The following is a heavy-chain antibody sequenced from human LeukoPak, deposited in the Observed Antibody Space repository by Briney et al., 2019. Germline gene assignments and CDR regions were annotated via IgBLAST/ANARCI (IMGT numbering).Heavy chain of an antibody. D-gene: IGHD6-13*01. Sequence: KPSETLSLTCTVSGGSISGDYWSWIRQSPGKGLEWIAYIHSGGRTSYNPSLKSRFTISVETSKNEFSLKVTSVNAADTAVYYCARDRPGGSSLDYWGQGILVTVSS. CDR2: IHSGGRT. CDR1: GGSISGDY. CDR3: ARDRPGGSSLDY. V-gene: IGHV4-59*01. J-gene: IGHJ4*02.